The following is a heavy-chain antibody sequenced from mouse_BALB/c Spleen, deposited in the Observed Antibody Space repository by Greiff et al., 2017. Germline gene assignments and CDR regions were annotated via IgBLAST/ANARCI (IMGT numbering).Heavy chain of an antibody. Sequence: EVMLVESGGDLVKPGGSLKLSCAASGFTFSSYGLSWVRQTPDKRLEWVATISSGGSYTYYPDSVKGRFTISRDNAKNTLYLQMSSLKSEDTAMYYCARTGVLGNYFDYWGQGTTLTVSS. CDR3: ARTGVLGNYFDY. CDR1: GFTFSSYG. CDR2: ISSGGSYT. J-gene: IGHJ2*01. D-gene: IGHD1-1*02. V-gene: IGHV5-6*02.